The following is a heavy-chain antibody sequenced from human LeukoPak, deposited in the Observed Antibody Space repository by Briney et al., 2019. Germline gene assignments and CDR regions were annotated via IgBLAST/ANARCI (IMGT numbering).Heavy chain of an antibody. V-gene: IGHV4-34*01. CDR1: GGSFSGYY. CDR3: ARAPKDYYYYYMDV. CDR2: INHSGST. J-gene: IGHJ6*03. Sequence: SETLSLTCAVYGGSFSGYYWSWIRQPPGKGLEWIGEINHSGSTNYNPSLKSRVTISVDTSKNQFSLKLSSVTAADTAVYYCARAPKDYYYYYMDVWGKGTTVTVSS.